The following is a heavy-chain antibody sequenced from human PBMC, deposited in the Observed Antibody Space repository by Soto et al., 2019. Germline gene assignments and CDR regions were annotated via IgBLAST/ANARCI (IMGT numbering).Heavy chain of an antibody. Sequence: GGSLRLSCAASGFTFNNYGMHWVRQAPGKGLEWVTTISFDGDDKYYADSVKGRFTISRDNSKNTLDLQMNGLRVEDTAVYYCAKDRELWWFDPWGQGTLVTVS. CDR3: AKDRELWWFDP. D-gene: IGHD3-16*01. CDR2: ISFDGDDK. CDR1: GFTFNNYG. J-gene: IGHJ5*02. V-gene: IGHV3-30*18.